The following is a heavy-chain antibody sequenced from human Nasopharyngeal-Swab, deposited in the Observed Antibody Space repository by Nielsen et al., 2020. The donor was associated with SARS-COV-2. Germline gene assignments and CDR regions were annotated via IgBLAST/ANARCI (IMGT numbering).Heavy chain of an antibody. Sequence: SVKVSCKVSGGTFNTYGIAWVRQAPGQGLEWMGVIIPILGIPNHAQKFQGRVTITADESTSTAYLEVSSLRSEDTALYYCARYDEYGDHLTYWGQGTLVAVSS. CDR1: GGTFNTYG. V-gene: IGHV1-69*10. CDR3: ARYDEYGDHLTY. D-gene: IGHD4-17*01. J-gene: IGHJ4*02. CDR2: IIPILGIP.